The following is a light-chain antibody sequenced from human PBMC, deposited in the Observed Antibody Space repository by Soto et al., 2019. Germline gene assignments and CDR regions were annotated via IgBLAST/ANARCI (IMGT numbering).Light chain of an antibody. CDR2: ATS. J-gene: IGKJ1*01. CDR1: QSVGSN. Sequence: EIVMTQSPATLSVSPGERATLSCRASQSVGSNLAWYQQKPGQAPRLLVYATSTRAVGVPDRFTGSGTGTDFTLTISRLEPEDFAVYYCQHYGRSPMFGPGTKVDIK. CDR3: QHYGRSPM. V-gene: IGKV3-20*01.